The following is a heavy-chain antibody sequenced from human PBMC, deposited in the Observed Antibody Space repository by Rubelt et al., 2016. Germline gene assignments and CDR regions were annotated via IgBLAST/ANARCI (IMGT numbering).Heavy chain of an antibody. J-gene: IGHJ6*02. V-gene: IGHV2-70*15. Sequence: QVTLRESGPALVKPTQTLTLTCTFSGFSLSTSGMCVSWIRQPPGKALEWLARIDWDDDKYYSTSLKTRLTISKDTPKKPVVLSMTNMDPVDTATYYCARILLPDYYDSSGGMDVWGQGTTVTVSS. D-gene: IGHD3-22*01. CDR3: ARILLPDYYDSSGGMDV. CDR1: GFSLSTSGMC. CDR2: IDWDDDK.